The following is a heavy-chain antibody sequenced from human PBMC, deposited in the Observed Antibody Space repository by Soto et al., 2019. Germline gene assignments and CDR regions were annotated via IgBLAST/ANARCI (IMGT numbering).Heavy chain of an antibody. Sequence: SLKVSCESSGGTFSSYAISWVRQAPGQGLEWMGGIIPIFGTANYAQKFQGRVTITADESTSTAYMELSSLRSEDTAVYYCARSPDIVVVPGYSSSWYLTKTFDYWGQGTLVNVSS. CDR1: GGTFSSYA. V-gene: IGHV1-69*13. J-gene: IGHJ4*02. CDR2: IIPIFGTA. CDR3: ARSPDIVVVPGYSSSWYLTKTFDY. D-gene: IGHD6-13*01.